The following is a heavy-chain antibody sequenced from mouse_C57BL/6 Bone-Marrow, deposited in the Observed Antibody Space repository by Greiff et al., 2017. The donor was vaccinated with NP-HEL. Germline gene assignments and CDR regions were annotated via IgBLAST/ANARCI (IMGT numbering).Heavy chain of an antibody. CDR1: GYAFSSSW. Sequence: VQLQQSGPELVKPGASVKISCKASGYAFSSSWMNWVKQRPGKGLEWIGRIYPGDGDTNYNGKFKGKATLTADKSSSTAYMQLSSLTSEDSAVYVCARGRGTWYAMDYWGQGTSVTVSS. D-gene: IGHD1-1*01. J-gene: IGHJ4*01. CDR2: IYPGDGDT. V-gene: IGHV1-82*01. CDR3: ARGRGTWYAMDY.